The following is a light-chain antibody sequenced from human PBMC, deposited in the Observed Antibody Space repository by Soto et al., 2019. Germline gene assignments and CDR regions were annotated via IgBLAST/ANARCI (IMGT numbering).Light chain of an antibody. J-gene: IGKJ1*01. Sequence: EIVLTQSPGTLSLSPGERATLSCRASQSVSSSYFAWYQQKPGQAPRLLIYGASSRATGIPDRFSGSGSGTDFTLTISRLEPEDFAVYSCQHYGSSLWTFGQGTKVEIK. CDR3: QHYGSSLWT. V-gene: IGKV3-20*01. CDR1: QSVSSSY. CDR2: GAS.